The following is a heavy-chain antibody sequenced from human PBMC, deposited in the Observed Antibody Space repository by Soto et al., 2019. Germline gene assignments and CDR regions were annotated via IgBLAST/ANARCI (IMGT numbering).Heavy chain of an antibody. CDR3: ATGESFAY. J-gene: IGHJ4*02. CDR2: IGQDGGVK. CDR1: GFTFRTYW. Sequence: GGSLRLSCAASGFTFRTYWMSWVRQAPGTGLEWVANIGQDGGVKYYVDSVKGRFTISRGNAKNSLDLQMNNLRVEDTAMYYCATGESFAYWGLGALVTVSS. V-gene: IGHV3-7*03.